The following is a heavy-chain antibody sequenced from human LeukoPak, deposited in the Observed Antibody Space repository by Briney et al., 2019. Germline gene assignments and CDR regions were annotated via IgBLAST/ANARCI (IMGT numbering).Heavy chain of an antibody. CDR1: GGALRTIGMC. CDR3: ARIQMTTGRFYFDF. CDR2: IDWDDDK. J-gene: IGHJ4*02. Sequence: GPSLGHSRQSVTLTKSVSGGALRTIGMCVTWFRQPPGKALEWLARIDWDDDKWYNTSLKTRLTISKDTSKNLVVLTMTNMDPVDTATYYCARIQMTTGRFYFDFWGQGALVTVSS. D-gene: IGHD4-17*01. V-gene: IGHV2-70*11.